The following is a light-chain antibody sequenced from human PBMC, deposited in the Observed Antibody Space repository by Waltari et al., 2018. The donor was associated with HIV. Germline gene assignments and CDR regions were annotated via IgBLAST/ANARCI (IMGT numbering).Light chain of an antibody. V-gene: IGLV2-8*01. Sequence: QSALTQPLSASGSPGQSVTLSCTGTSSDVGGYDYVSWYQQHPGKAPKLMLYEVTKRPSGVPDRFSGSKSGSTASLTVSGLQAEDEADYYCSSYAGSNNLIFGGGTKLTVL. CDR2: EVT. J-gene: IGLJ2*01. CDR1: SSDVGGYDY. CDR3: SSYAGSNNLI.